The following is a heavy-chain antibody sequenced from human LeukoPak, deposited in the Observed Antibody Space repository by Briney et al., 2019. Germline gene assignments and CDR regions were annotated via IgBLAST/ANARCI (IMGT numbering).Heavy chain of an antibody. CDR3: ARRRDLYSGSYYTFDY. D-gene: IGHD1-26*01. CDR1: GYSLTNYW. Sequence: EESLKISCMGSGYSLTNYWIGWGRQMPGKGLKWRGINYTGDSDARYSPSFQGQVTISADKSISTAYLQWSSLKASDTAMYYCARRRDLYSGSYYTFDYWGQGTLVTVSS. CDR2: NYTGDSDA. V-gene: IGHV5-51*01. J-gene: IGHJ4*02.